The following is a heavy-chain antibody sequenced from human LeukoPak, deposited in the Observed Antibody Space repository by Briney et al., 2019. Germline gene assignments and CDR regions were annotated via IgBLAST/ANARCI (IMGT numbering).Heavy chain of an antibody. J-gene: IGHJ3*02. CDR3: ARQRIIYGDYPDAFDI. D-gene: IGHD4-17*01. CDR1: GYSFTTYW. V-gene: IGHV5-51*01. CDR2: TYPGDSDT. Sequence: GESLKISCKGSGYSFTTYWIGWVRQMPGKGLEWMGITYPGDSDTRYSPSFQGQVTISADKSISTAYLQWSSLKASDTAMYYCARQRIIYGDYPDAFDIWGQGTMVTVSS.